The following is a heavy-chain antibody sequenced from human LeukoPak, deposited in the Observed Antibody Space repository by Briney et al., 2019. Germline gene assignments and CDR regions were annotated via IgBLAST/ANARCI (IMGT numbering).Heavy chain of an antibody. Sequence: GGPLNLSGTASDFTFISFGMGWFRRAPGKGLEWVANIKQDGGEKYYVDSVKGRLTISRDNAKNSLYLQMNSLRAEDTAVYYCARLGARQVLDYWGQGTLVTVSS. V-gene: IGHV3-7*01. J-gene: IGHJ4*02. CDR1: DFTFISFG. CDR2: IKQDGGEK. CDR3: ARLGARQVLDY. D-gene: IGHD4-17*01.